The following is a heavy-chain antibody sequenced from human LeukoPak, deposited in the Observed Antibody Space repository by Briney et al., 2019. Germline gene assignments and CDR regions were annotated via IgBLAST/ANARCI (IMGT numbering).Heavy chain of an antibody. CDR1: GGTFSSSA. CDR3: ARAGIAAAGDYYYYYMDV. Sequence: SVKVSCKASGGTFSSSAISWVRQAPGQGLEWMGGIIPIFGTANYAQKFQGRVTITADESTSTAYMELSSLRSEDTAVYYCARAGIAAAGDYYYYYMDVWGKGTTVTVSS. V-gene: IGHV1-69*13. D-gene: IGHD6-13*01. CDR2: IIPIFGTA. J-gene: IGHJ6*03.